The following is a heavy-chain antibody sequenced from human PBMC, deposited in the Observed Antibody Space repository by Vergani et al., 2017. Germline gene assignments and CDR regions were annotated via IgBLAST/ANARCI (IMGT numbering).Heavy chain of an antibody. CDR2: ISGSGGST. V-gene: IGHV3-23*01. CDR3: AKDRTRGVVVPGDY. J-gene: IGHJ4*02. Sequence: EVQLLESGGGLVQPGGSLRLSCAASGFTFSSYALSWVRQAPGKGLEWVSAISGSGGSTYYADSVKGRFTISRDNSKNTLYLQMNSLRAEDTAVYYCAKDRTRGVVVPGDYWGQGTLVTVSS. CDR1: GFTFSSYA. D-gene: IGHD2-2*01.